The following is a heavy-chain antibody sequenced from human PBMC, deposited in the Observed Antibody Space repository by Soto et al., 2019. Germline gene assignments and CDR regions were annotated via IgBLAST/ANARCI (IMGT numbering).Heavy chain of an antibody. Sequence: ASVKVSCKASGYTFSHYGIGWLRQAPEQGLEWMGWISAYNSNRHFAEGLRGRITMTTNTTTSTADMELRSLSSDATAVYYCSRGGQECSNSGCGYIYDGMDVWGQGATVTV. V-gene: IGHV1-18*01. CDR2: ISAYNSNR. CDR1: GYTFSHYG. J-gene: IGHJ6*02. D-gene: IGHD1-26*01. CDR3: SRGGQECSNSGCGYIYDGMDV.